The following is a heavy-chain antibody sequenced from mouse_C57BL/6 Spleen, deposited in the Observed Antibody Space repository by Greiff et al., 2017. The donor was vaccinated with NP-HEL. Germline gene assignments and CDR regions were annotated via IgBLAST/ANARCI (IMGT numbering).Heavy chain of an antibody. CDR2: ISSGSSTI. D-gene: IGHD1-1*01. Sequence: EVHLVESGGGLVKPGGSLKLSCAASGFTFSDYGMHWVRQAPEKGLEWVAYISSGSSTIYYADTVKGRCTISRDNAKNTMFLQMTSLRSEDTAMYYCARTLLNYGYYYAMDYWGQGTSVTVSS. CDR1: GFTFSDYG. J-gene: IGHJ4*01. CDR3: ARTLLNYGYYYAMDY. V-gene: IGHV5-17*01.